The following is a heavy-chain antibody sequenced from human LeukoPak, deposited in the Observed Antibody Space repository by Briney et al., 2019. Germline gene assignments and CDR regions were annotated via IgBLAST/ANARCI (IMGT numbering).Heavy chain of an antibody. CDR2: IIPIFGTA. D-gene: IGHD4-11*01. CDR1: GATFISYA. CDR3: ARDRTGQQLISRKEYCYMDV. Sequence: SVKVSCKASGATFISYAMSWVRQAPGQGLEWMGGIIPIFGTANYAQKFQGRVTITADKSTSTAYMEVSSLRAEDTAVYYCARDRTGQQLISRKEYCYMDVWGKGTTVTISS. V-gene: IGHV1-69*06. J-gene: IGHJ6*03.